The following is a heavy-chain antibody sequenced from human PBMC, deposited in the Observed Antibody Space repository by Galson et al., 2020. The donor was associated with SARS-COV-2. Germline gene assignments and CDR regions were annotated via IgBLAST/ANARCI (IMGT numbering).Heavy chain of an antibody. CDR1: GCSISSSSYY. CDR3: ARHHSGSYAYSLTTGIDI. D-gene: IGHD1-26*01. V-gene: IGHV4-39*01. CDR2: IYYSGST. J-gene: IGHJ3*02. Sequence: ASETLSLTCTVSGCSISSSSYYWGWIRQPPGKGLEWIGSIYYSGSTYYNPSLKSRVTISVDTSKNQFSLKLSSVTAADTAVYYCARHHSGSYAYSLTTGIDIWGQGTVVTVSS.